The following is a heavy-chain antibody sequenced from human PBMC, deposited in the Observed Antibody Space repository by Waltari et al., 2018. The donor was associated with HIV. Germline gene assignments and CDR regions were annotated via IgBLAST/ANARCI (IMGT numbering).Heavy chain of an antibody. J-gene: IGHJ3*02. V-gene: IGHV3-74*01. D-gene: IGHD2-15*01. CDR3: ASSGVYAHDAFKI. CDR1: GSTFHTYW. Sequence: EVQLVESGGGLVQPGGYLRLSCAASGSTFHTYWMHWLRQVPGKGLVWVSRMNSDGTTKSYADSGKGRFTISRDNAKNTLYVEMNSLGADDTAVYYCASSGVYAHDAFKIWGQGTKVIVSS. CDR2: MNSDGTTK.